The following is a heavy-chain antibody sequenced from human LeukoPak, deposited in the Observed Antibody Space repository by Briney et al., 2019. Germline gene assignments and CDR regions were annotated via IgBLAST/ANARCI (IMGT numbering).Heavy chain of an antibody. CDR2: IHYTGAT. D-gene: IGHD3-9*01. CDR1: GGSITGYY. J-gene: IGHJ4*02. CDR3: ARGNILSGYCFDF. Sequence: SETLSLTCAVYGGSITGYYWSWIRQPPGKGLEWVGEIHYTGATSYNPSLTSRATISIDTSKNHVSLKLSSVTAADTAVYYCARGNILSGYCFDFWGQGALVTVSS. V-gene: IGHV4-34*01.